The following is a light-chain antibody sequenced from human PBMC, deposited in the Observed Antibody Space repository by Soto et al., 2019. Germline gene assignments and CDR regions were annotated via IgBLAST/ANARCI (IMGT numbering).Light chain of an antibody. CDR1: QNINTY. CDR3: QDIDSRPA. Sequence: DIQVTQSPSSLSASVGDRVTTTCRASQNINTYLNWYQQKPGKAPKLLIYAASYLQRGVPLRFSCSGSGTDFSLTISSLQAEDFATYYCQDIDSRPACGLVTKVDIK. J-gene: IGKJ1*01. CDR2: AAS. V-gene: IGKV1-39*01.